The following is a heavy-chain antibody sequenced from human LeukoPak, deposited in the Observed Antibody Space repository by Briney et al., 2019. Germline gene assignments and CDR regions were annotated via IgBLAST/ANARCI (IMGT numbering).Heavy chain of an antibody. CDR2: ISSSGSTI. CDR3: ARGDLYGAFY. V-gene: IGHV3-48*03. Sequence: PGGSLRLSCAASGFTFSSYEMNWVRQAPGKGLEWVSYISSSGSTIYYADSVKGRFTISRDNAKNSLYLQMNSLRAEDTAVYYCARGDLYGAFYWGQGTLVTVSS. J-gene: IGHJ4*02. CDR1: GFTFSSYE. D-gene: IGHD2/OR15-2a*01.